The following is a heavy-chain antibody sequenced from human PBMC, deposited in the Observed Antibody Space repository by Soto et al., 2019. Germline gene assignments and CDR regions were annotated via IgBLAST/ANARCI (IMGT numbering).Heavy chain of an antibody. CDR1: GFTFSSYG. CDR2: ISGSGGST. J-gene: IGHJ4*02. V-gene: IGHV3-23*01. Sequence: EVQLLESGGGLVQPGGSLRLSCAASGFTFSSYGMSWVRQAPGKGLEWVSAISGSGGSTYYADSVKGRFTISRDNSKNTLYLQMNSLRAEDTAVYYCAKDPYDSSGYYYFFDYWGQGTLVTVSS. CDR3: AKDPYDSSGYYYFFDY. D-gene: IGHD3-22*01.